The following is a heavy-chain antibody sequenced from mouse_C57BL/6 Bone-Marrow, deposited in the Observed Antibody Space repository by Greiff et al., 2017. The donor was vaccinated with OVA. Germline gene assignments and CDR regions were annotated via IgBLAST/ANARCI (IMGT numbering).Heavy chain of an antibody. Sequence: VQLQQPGAELVKPGASVKLSCKASGYTFTSYWMHWVKQRPGRGLEWIGRIDPNSGGTKYNEKFKSKATLTVDKPSSTAYMQLSSLTSEDSAVYYCARGAFNYGSSWFAYWGQGTLVTVSA. CDR3: ARGAFNYGSSWFAY. CDR2: IDPNSGGT. J-gene: IGHJ3*01. V-gene: IGHV1-72*01. CDR1: GYTFTSYW. D-gene: IGHD1-1*01.